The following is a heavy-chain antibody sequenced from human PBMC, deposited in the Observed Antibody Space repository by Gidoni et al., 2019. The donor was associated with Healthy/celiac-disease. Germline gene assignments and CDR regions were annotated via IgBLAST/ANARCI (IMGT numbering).Heavy chain of an antibody. J-gene: IGHJ4*02. CDR1: GGSISSSSYY. CDR3: ARGIVGATGYFDD. D-gene: IGHD1-26*01. CDR2: IYYSGST. Sequence: LQLQESGPGLVKPSETLSLTCTVSGGSISSSSYYWGWIRQPPGKGLEWSGSIYYSGSTYYNQSLKIRFTISVETTKNQCALKLSCVTAAETAVYYCARGIVGATGYFDDWGQGTLVTVSS. V-gene: IGHV4-39*01.